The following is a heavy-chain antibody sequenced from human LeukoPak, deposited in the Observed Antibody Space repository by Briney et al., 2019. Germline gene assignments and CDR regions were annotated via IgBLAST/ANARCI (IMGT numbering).Heavy chain of an antibody. D-gene: IGHD6-6*01. CDR3: ARDPSLNSYYMDV. CDR2: ISSSSSYI. Sequence: PGGSLRLSCAASGFTFDDYSMHWVRQAPGKGLEWVSSISSSSSYIYYADSVKGRFTISRDNAKNSLYLQMNSLRAEDTAVYYCARDPSLNSYYMDVWGKGTTVTVSS. J-gene: IGHJ6*03. CDR1: GFTFDDYS. V-gene: IGHV3-21*01.